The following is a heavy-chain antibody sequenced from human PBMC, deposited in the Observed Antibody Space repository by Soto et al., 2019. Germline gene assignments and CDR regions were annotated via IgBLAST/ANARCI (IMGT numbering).Heavy chain of an antibody. CDR3: ARDTRHDFWSGYYAFDY. D-gene: IGHD3-3*01. CDR2: ISWNSGSI. Sequence: PGGSLRLSCAASGFTFDDYAMHWVRHALGKGLEWVSGISWNSGSIGYADSVKGRFTISRDNAKNSLYLQMNSLRAEDTALYYCARDTRHDFWSGYYAFDYWGQGTMVTVSS. CDR1: GFTFDDYA. V-gene: IGHV3-9*01. J-gene: IGHJ4*02.